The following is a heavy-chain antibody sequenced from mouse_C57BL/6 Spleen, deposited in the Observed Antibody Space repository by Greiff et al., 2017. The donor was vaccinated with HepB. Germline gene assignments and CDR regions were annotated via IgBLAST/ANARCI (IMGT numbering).Heavy chain of an antibody. CDR2: ISPNYGTT. Sequence: LVESGPELVKPGASVKISCKASGYSFTDYNMNWVKQSNGKSLEWIGVISPNYGTTSYNQKFKGKATLTVDHSSSTAYMQLNSLTSEDSAVYYCARSGDSSGPWFAYWGQGTLVTVSA. D-gene: IGHD3-2*02. V-gene: IGHV1-39*01. J-gene: IGHJ3*01. CDR1: GYSFTDYN. CDR3: ARSGDSSGPWFAY.